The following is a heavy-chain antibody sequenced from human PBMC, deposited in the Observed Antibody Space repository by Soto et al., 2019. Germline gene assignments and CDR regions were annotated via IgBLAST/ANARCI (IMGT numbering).Heavy chain of an antibody. CDR1: GASVSSGSHY. CDR2: IYYSGST. J-gene: IGHJ4*02. Sequence: PSETLSLTCSVSGASVSSGSHYWSWIRQSPGKGLEWVGFIYYSGSTNYNPSLKSRVTISVDTSKNQFSLKVSSVTAADTAVYFRARDPLRYSSSNFFHQWGQGTLVTVSS. CDR3: ARDPLRYSSSNFFHQ. D-gene: IGHD6-6*01. V-gene: IGHV4-61*01.